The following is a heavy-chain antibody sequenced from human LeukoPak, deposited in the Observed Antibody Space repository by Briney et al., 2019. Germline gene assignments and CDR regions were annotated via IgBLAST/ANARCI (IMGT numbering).Heavy chain of an antibody. CDR2: IYSGGST. CDR1: GFTVSSNY. J-gene: IGHJ3*02. V-gene: IGHV3-66*01. D-gene: IGHD6-19*01. CDR3: ASSAVAGTDAFDI. Sequence: PGGSLRLSCAASGFTVSSNYMSWVRQAPGKGLEWVSVIYSGGSTYYADSVKGRFTISRDNSKNTLYLQMNSLRAEDTAVYYCASSAVAGTDAFDIWGQGTMVTVSS.